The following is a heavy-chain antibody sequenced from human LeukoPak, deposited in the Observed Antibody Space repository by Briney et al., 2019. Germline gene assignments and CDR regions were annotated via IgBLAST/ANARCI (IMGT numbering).Heavy chain of an antibody. D-gene: IGHD3-22*01. J-gene: IGHJ4*02. CDR3: ARGGYYYDSSGYLYY. Sequence: PSETLSLTCTVSGYSISSGYYWGWIRQPPGKGLEWIGSIYHSGSTYYNPSLKSRVTISVDTSKNQFSLKLSSVTAADTAVYYCARGGYYYDSSGYLYYWGQGTLVTVSS. CDR1: GYSISSGYY. CDR2: IYHSGST. V-gene: IGHV4-38-2*02.